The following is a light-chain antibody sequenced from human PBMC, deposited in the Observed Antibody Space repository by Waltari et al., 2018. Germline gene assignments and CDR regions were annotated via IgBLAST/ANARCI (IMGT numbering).Light chain of an antibody. CDR3: QQYDISPLT. J-gene: IGKJ4*01. CDR2: GAS. CDR1: QTVRTTY. Sequence: IVLKPSPGTLALSPGERATLSCRASQTVRTTYLAWYQQKPGQAPTLLIYGASSRATGIPDRFSGSGSGTDFSLTISSLEPEDFAVYYCQQYDISPLTFGGGTKVEIK. V-gene: IGKV3-20*01.